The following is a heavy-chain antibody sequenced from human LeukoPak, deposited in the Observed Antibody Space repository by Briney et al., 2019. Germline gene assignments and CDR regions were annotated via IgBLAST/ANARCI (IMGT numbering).Heavy chain of an antibody. V-gene: IGHV3-20*01. D-gene: IGHD1-14*01. CDR2: INWNGGGT. CDR1: GFTFDDYG. Sequence: GGSLRLSCAASGFTFDDYGMTWVRQAPGKGLEWVSGINWNGGGTGYADSVKGRFTISRDNAKNSLYLQMNSLRAEDTALYHCARTRRTDDAFDIWGQGTMVTVFS. J-gene: IGHJ3*02. CDR3: ARTRRTDDAFDI.